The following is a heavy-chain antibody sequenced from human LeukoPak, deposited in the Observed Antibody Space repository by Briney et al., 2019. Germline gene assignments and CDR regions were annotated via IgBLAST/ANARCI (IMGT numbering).Heavy chain of an antibody. V-gene: IGHV3-11*01. CDR3: VKDGYGSGMGARNWFDP. CDR2: ISSSGSTI. Sequence: KTGGSLRLSCAASGFTFSDYYMSWIRQAPGKGLEWVSYISSSGSTIYYADSVKGRFTISRDNAKNSLDLQMNSLRPEDTALYYCVKDGYGSGMGARNWFDPWGQGTLVTASS. D-gene: IGHD3-10*01. J-gene: IGHJ5*02. CDR1: GFTFSDYY.